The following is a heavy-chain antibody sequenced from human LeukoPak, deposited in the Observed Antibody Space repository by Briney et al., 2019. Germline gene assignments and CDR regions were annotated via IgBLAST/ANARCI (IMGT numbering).Heavy chain of an antibody. V-gene: IGHV4-31*03. Sequence: SQTLSLTCTVSGGSISSGGSYRSWIRQHPGKGLEWIGYIYYSGSTYYNPSLKSRVTISVDTSKNQFSLKLSSVTAADTAVYYCARLGDDYVWGSYRYSFDYWGQGTLVTVSS. D-gene: IGHD3-16*02. CDR3: ARLGDDYVWGSYRYSFDY. J-gene: IGHJ4*02. CDR1: GGSISSGGSY. CDR2: IYYSGST.